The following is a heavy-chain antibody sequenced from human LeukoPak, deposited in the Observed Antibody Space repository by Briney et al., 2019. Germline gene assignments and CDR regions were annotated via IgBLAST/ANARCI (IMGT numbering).Heavy chain of an antibody. CDR3: ATRGYSYALDY. D-gene: IGHD5-18*01. Sequence: PGGSLRLSCAASGFTFDDYAMHWVRQAPGKGLEWVSLISGDGGSTYYADSVKGRFTISRGNSKNSLYLQMNSLRTEDTALYYCATRGYSYALDYWGQGTLVTVSS. CDR1: GFTFDDYA. J-gene: IGHJ4*02. V-gene: IGHV3-43*02. CDR2: ISGDGGST.